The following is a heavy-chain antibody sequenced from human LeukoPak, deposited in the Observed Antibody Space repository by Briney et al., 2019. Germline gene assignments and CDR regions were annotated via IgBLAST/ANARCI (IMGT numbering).Heavy chain of an antibody. V-gene: IGHV3-23*01. J-gene: IGHJ4*02. CDR3: AKDFWSGYYSGYFDY. CDR2: LSGGGGST. D-gene: IGHD3-3*01. Sequence: GGSLRLSCAASGFTFSSYEMNWVRQAPGKGLEWVSALSGGGGSTFYADSVKGRFTISRDSSKNTLYLQMNSLRAEDTAVYYCAKDFWSGYYSGYFDYWGQGTLVTVSS. CDR1: GFTFSSYE.